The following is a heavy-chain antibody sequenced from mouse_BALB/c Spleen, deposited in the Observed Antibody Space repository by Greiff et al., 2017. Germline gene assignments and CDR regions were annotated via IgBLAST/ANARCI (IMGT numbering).Heavy chain of an antibody. CDR1: GYAFSSYW. CDR3: ARITTATSYFDY. J-gene: IGHJ2*01. V-gene: IGHV1-80*01. Sequence: QVQLKESGAELVRPGSSVKISCKASGYAFSSYWMNWVKQRPGQGLEWIGQIYPGDGDTNYNGKFKGKATLTADKSSSTAYMQLSSLTSEDSAVYFCARITTATSYFDYWGQGTTLTVSS. D-gene: IGHD1-2*01. CDR2: IYPGDGDT.